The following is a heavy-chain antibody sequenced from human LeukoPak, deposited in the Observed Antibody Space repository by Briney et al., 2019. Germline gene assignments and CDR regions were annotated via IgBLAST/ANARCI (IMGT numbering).Heavy chain of an antibody. V-gene: IGHV4-59*01. CDR3: ASSGLGYCSDGSCYPLLNY. Sequence: KPSETLSLTCTVSGGSISSYYWSWIRQPPGKGLEWIGYIYYSGSTNYNPSLKSRVTISVDTSKNQFSLKLSSVTAADTAVYYCASSGLGYCSDGSCYPLLNYWGQGTLVTVSS. CDR1: GGSISSYY. D-gene: IGHD2-15*01. CDR2: IYYSGST. J-gene: IGHJ4*02.